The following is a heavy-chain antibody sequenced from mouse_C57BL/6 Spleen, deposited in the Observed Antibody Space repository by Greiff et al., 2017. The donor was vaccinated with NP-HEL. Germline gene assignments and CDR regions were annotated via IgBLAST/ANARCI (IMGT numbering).Heavy chain of an antibody. D-gene: IGHD2-3*01. CDR3: AREGYDGYFYFDY. V-gene: IGHV1-64*01. J-gene: IGHJ2*01. CDR1: GYTFTSYW. CDR2: IHPNSGST. Sequence: VQLQQPGAELVKPGASVKLSCKASGYTFTSYWMHWVKQRPGQGLEWIGMIHPNSGSTNYNEKFKSKATLTVDKSSSTAYMQLSSLTSEDSAVYYCAREGYDGYFYFDYWGQGTTLTVSS.